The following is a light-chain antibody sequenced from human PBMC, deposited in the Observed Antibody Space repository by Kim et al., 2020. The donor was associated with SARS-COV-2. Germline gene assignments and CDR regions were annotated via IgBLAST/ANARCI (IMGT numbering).Light chain of an antibody. J-gene: IGLJ3*02. CDR1: SSDVGAYDY. V-gene: IGLV2-14*03. Sequence: QSALTQSASVSGSPGQSITMSCTGTSSDVGAYDYVSWYQQHPGKAPTLMIYDVSERPSGVSYRFSGSKSGNTASLTISGLRAEDEAYYYCSSYTSSSTWVFGGGTQLTVL. CDR2: DVS. CDR3: SSYTSSSTWV.